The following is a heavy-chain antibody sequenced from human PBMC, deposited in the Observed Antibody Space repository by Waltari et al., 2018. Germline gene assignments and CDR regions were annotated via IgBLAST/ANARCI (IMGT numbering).Heavy chain of an antibody. CDR1: GYTFTSHS. J-gene: IGHJ4*02. D-gene: IGHD2-15*01. CDR3: ARDYCSGDGCSLDC. CDR2: INRNNGNT. Sequence: QVQLVQSGNEVMKPGASVKVSCKASGYTFTSHSITWVRQAPGHGPEWLGWINRNNGNTKFAQKFQGRVSLTTDTSTSTAYMDLRSLTSDDTAVYYCARDYCSGDGCSLDCWGQGTLVTVSS. V-gene: IGHV1-18*04.